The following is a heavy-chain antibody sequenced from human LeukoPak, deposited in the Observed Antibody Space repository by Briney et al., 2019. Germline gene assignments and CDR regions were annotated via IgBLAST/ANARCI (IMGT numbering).Heavy chain of an antibody. J-gene: IGHJ4*02. Sequence: SGGSLRLSCAASGFTFSSYAMHWVRQAPGKGLEWVAVISYDGSNKYYADSAKGRFTISRDNSKNTLYLQMNSLRAEDTAVYYCARDPSDFWSGYPYYFDYWGQGTLVTVSS. CDR3: ARDPSDFWSGYPYYFDY. D-gene: IGHD3-3*01. V-gene: IGHV3-30-3*01. CDR2: ISYDGSNK. CDR1: GFTFSSYA.